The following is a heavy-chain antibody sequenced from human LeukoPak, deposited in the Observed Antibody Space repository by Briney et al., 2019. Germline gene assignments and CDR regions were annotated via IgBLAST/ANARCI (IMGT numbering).Heavy chain of an antibody. CDR3: AGDSIAAAGYFDY. V-gene: IGHV4-39*07. CDR2: IYYSGST. J-gene: IGHJ4*02. CDR1: GGSISSSSYY. Sequence: SETLSLTCTVSGGSISSSSYYWGWIRQPPGKGLEWFGSIYYSGSTYYNPSLKSRVIISVDTSKNQFSLKLSSVTAANTAVYFCAGDSIAAAGYFDYCGQGTLVTASS. D-gene: IGHD6-13*01.